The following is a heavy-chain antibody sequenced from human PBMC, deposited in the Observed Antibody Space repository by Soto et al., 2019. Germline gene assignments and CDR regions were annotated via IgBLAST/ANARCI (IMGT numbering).Heavy chain of an antibody. D-gene: IGHD2-21*01. J-gene: IGHJ6*03. CDR3: ARGGISHWAYFYYMDV. Sequence: QVQLQQWGAGLLKPSETLSLTCVVSGGSLSDYFWSGIRQPPGMALEWIGEINHLGSINYTPSLKSRVTMSVDTSKNQFSLTLNSVTAADTATYYCARGGISHWAYFYYMDVWDRGTTVTVSS. CDR2: INHLGSI. CDR1: GGSLSDYF. V-gene: IGHV4-34*01.